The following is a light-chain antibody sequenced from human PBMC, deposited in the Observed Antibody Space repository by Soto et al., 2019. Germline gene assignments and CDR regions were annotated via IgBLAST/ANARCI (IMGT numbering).Light chain of an antibody. V-gene: IGLV1-51*01. Sequence: QSVLTQPPSVSAAPGQKVTISCSGSSSNIGNNYVSWYQQLPGTAPKLLIYDNNKRPSGIPDRFSGSKSGTSATLGITGLQTGDEADYYCGTWDSSLSAVVFXGGTKLTVL. CDR3: GTWDSSLSAVV. CDR2: DNN. CDR1: SSNIGNNY. J-gene: IGLJ2*01.